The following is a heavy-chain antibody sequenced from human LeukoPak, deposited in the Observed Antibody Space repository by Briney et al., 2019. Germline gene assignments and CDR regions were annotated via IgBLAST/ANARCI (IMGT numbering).Heavy chain of an antibody. V-gene: IGHV4-34*01. Sequence: SETLSLTCAVYGGSFSGYYWSWIRQPPGKGLEWIGEINHSGSTNYNPSLKSRVTISVDTSKNQFSLKLSSVTAADTAVYYCARGDCSSTSRLPGRYWFDPWGQGTLVTVSS. CDR3: ARGDCSSTSRLPGRYWFDP. J-gene: IGHJ5*02. D-gene: IGHD2-2*01. CDR2: INHSGST. CDR1: GGSFSGYY.